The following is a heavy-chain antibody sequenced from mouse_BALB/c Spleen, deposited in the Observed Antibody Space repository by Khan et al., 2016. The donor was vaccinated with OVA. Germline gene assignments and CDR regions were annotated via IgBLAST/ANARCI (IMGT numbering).Heavy chain of an antibody. Sequence: EVQLQESGPGLVKPSQSLSLTCTVTGYSITSGYGWNWIRQFPGNQLELMGYISYSGSTNYNPSLKNRISITRDTSKNQFFLQLNSVTTEDTATYWCARTAWIQYWGEGTTLTVSS. CDR1: GYSITSGYG. V-gene: IGHV3-2*02. CDR2: ISYSGST. J-gene: IGHJ2*01. D-gene: IGHD1-2*01. CDR3: ARTAWIQY.